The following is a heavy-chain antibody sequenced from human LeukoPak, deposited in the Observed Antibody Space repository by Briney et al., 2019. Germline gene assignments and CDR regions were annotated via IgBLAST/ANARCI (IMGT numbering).Heavy chain of an antibody. V-gene: IGHV4-34*01. D-gene: IGHD2-2*01. CDR3: ARGVRSSTSCYLDY. J-gene: IGHJ4*02. CDR2: INHSGST. CDR1: GGSFSGYY. Sequence: PSETLSLTCAVYGGSFSGYYWSWIRQPPGKGLEWIGEINHSGSTNYNPSLKSRVTISVDTSKNQFSLKLSSVTAADTAVYHCARGVRSSTSCYLDYWGQGTLVTVSS.